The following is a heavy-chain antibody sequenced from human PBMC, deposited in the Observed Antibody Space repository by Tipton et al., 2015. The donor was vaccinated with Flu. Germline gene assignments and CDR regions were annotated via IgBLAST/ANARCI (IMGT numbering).Heavy chain of an antibody. CDR1: GGSISSGGYY. Sequence: LRLSCTVSGGSISSGGYYWSWIRQHPGKGLEWIGYIYYSGSTYYNPSLKSRVTISVDTSKNQFSLKLSSVTAADTAVYYCARGGDSSGWYTYWGQGTLVTVSS. J-gene: IGHJ4*02. D-gene: IGHD6-19*01. CDR2: IYYSGST. V-gene: IGHV4-31*02. CDR3: ARGGDSSGWYTY.